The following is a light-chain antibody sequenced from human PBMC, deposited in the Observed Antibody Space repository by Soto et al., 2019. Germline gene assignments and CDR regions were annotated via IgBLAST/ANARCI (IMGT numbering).Light chain of an antibody. J-gene: IGKJ1*01. Sequence: EIVMTQSPATLSVSPGERATLSCRASQSVGSNLAWYQQKPGQAPRLLIYGASTRATGIPARFSGSGSGTEVPLPISSLQSEDLAIYFCQQYNNWPPDRTFGQGTKVEIK. CDR1: QSVGSN. CDR2: GAS. V-gene: IGKV3-15*01. CDR3: QQYNNWPPDRT.